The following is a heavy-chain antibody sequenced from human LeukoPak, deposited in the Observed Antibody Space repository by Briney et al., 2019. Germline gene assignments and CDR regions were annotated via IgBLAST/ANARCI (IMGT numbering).Heavy chain of an antibody. V-gene: IGHV7-4-1*02. J-gene: IGHJ5*02. CDR3: ARDPYTSSSWYRGRANNWFDP. D-gene: IGHD6-13*01. Sequence: ASVKVSCKASGYTFTTYPMNWVRQAPGQGLEWMGRINTNTGNPTYAQGFTGRFVFSLDTSVSTAYLQISSLKADDTAVYYCARDPYTSSSWYRGRANNWFDPWGQGTLVTVSS. CDR2: INTNTGNP. CDR1: GYTFTTYP.